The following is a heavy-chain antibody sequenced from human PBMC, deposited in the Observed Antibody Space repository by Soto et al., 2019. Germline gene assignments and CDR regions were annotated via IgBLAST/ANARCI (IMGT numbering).Heavy chain of an antibody. CDR2: IYWDDDK. J-gene: IGHJ4*02. CDR1: GFSLTTSGVG. Sequence: QITLNESGPTQVKPRQTLTLTCTFSGFSLTTSGVGVGWIRQSPGRAPEWLALIYWDDDKRYSPSLKSRHTITTDTSKTQVGLTMADLDPADTATYYCAHRVLRTVFGLVTTTAIYFDFWGQGTPVAVSS. CDR3: AHRVLRTVFGLVTTTAIYFDF. V-gene: IGHV2-5*02. D-gene: IGHD3-3*01.